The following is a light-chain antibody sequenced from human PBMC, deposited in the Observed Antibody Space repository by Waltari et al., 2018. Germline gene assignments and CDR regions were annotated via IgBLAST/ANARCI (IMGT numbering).Light chain of an antibody. CDR1: SSDIGGYNL. Sequence: QSALTQPPSASGSPGQSVTISCTGTSSDIGGYNLFSWYQHHPGRAPKLMIYDVSKRPSGVPDRFSGSKSGNTASLTVSGLQAEDEADYYCSSYAGSNNILFGGGTKLTVL. CDR2: DVS. J-gene: IGLJ2*01. V-gene: IGLV2-8*01. CDR3: SSYAGSNNIL.